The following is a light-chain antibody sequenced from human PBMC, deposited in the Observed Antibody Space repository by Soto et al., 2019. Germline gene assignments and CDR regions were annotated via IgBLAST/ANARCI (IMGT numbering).Light chain of an antibody. J-gene: IGLJ3*02. CDR2: EGS. Sequence: QSALTQPASVSGSPGQSINISCTGTSSDVGSYNLVSWYQQHPGKAPKLMIYEGSKRPSGVSNRFSRSKSGNTASLTISGLHAEDEADYCCCSHAGSRVFGGGIKVTVL. CDR1: SSDVGSYNL. CDR3: CSHAGSRV. V-gene: IGLV2-23*01.